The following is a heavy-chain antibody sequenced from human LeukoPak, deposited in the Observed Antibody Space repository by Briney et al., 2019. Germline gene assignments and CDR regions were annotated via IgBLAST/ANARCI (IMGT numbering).Heavy chain of an antibody. V-gene: IGHV3-64*02. Sequence: PGGSLRLSCAASGFTFNTYPMHWVRQAPGKGLEYVSAITTNGGSTCYADSVKGRFTISRDNSKNTLSLQMGSLRAEDVAVYYCARERGGYYDFWGQGTLVTVSS. CDR2: ITTNGGST. CDR3: ARERGGYYDF. D-gene: IGHD6-25*01. CDR1: GFTFNTYP. J-gene: IGHJ4*02.